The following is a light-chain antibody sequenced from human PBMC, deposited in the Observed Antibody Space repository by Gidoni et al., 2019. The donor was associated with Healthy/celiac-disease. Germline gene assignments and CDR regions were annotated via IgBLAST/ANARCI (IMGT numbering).Light chain of an antibody. CDR3: QQSYSTPRT. Sequence: EIQMTQSPSSLSASVGDRVTITCRASQSISSYLNWYQQKPGKAPKLLIYAASSLQSGVPSRFSGSGSGTDFTVTISSLQPEDFATYYCQQSYSTPRTFXXXTKVEIK. V-gene: IGKV1-39*01. J-gene: IGKJ1*01. CDR2: AAS. CDR1: QSISSY.